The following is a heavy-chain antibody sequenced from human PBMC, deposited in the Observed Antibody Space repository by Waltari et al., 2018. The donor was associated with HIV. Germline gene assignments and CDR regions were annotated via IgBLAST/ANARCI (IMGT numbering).Heavy chain of an antibody. J-gene: IGHJ5*02. CDR3: ARAGSPPWHNWFDP. CDR1: GGSFSGYY. V-gene: IGHV4-34*01. D-gene: IGHD2-15*01. CDR2: INHSGST. Sequence: QVQLQQWGAGLLKPSETLSLTCAVYGGSFSGYYWSWIRQPPGKGLEWIGEINHSGSTNYNPSLKSRVTISVDTSKNQFSLKLSSVTAADTAVYYCARAGSPPWHNWFDPWGQGTLVTVSS.